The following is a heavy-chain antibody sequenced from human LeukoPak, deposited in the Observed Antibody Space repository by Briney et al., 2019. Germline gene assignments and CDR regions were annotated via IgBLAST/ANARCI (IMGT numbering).Heavy chain of an antibody. J-gene: IGHJ4*02. V-gene: IGHV3-23*01. Sequence: PGGSLRLSCAASGVTFSSYAMSWVRQAPGKGLEWDSAISGSGGSTYYADSVKGRFTISRDNSKNTLYLQMNSRRAEDTAVYYCAKTGTPWYYFDYWGQGTLVTVSS. CDR2: ISGSGGST. CDR1: GVTFSSYA. D-gene: IGHD6-13*01. CDR3: AKTGTPWYYFDY.